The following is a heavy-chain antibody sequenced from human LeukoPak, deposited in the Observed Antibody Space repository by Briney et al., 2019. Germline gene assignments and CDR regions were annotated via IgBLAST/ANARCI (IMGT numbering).Heavy chain of an antibody. CDR1: GGSFSGYY. CDR3: ARQVTIAVAGTDY. CDR2: INHSGST. J-gene: IGHJ4*02. V-gene: IGHV4-34*01. D-gene: IGHD6-19*01. Sequence: SETLSLTCAVYGGSFSGYYWSWIRQPPGKGLEWIGEINHSGSTNYNPSLKSRVTISVDTSKNQFSLKLSSVTAADTAVYYCARQVTIAVAGTDYWSQGTLVTVSS.